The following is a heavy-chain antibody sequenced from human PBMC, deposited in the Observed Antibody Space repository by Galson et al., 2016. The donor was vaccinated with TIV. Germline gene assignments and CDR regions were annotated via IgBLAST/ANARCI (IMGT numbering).Heavy chain of an antibody. CDR1: GFSFSNAW. V-gene: IGHV3-15*01. CDR2: IRSYFDGGTT. D-gene: IGHD5-24*01. CDR3: TTFNTGYNYPSYFDY. J-gene: IGHJ4*02. Sequence: SLRLSCAASGFSFSNAWMTWVRQAPGKGLEWVGRIRSYFDGGTTDSAAPVKGRFTVSRDDSNNTLYLQMNSLKPEDTAVYYCTTFNTGYNYPSYFDYWGQGTPVTVSS.